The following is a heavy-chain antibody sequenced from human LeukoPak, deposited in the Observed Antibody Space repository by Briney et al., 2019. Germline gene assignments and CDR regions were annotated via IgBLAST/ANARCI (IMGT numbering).Heavy chain of an antibody. Sequence: PGGSLRLSCAASGFTFSHYGMSWVRQAPGKGLEWVANIKQDESEKYYVDSVKGRFTISRDNAKNSLYLQMNSLRAEDTAVYYCARDFEISSGWGQGTLVTVSS. CDR1: GFTFSHYG. CDR2: IKQDESEK. V-gene: IGHV3-7*01. CDR3: ARDFEISSG. D-gene: IGHD6-19*01. J-gene: IGHJ4*02.